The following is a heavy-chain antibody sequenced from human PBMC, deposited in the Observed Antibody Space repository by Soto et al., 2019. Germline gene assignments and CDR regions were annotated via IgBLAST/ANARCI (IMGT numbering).Heavy chain of an antibody. D-gene: IGHD1-26*01. V-gene: IGHV4-30-4*01. CDR3: AREMSGSYPDYYYYGMDV. J-gene: IGHJ6*02. Sequence: QVQLQESGPGLVKPSQTLSLTCTVSGGSISSGDYYWSWIRQPPGKGLEWIGYIYYSGSTYYNPSLKSRVTISVDTSKNQFSLKLSSVTAADTAVYYCAREMSGSYPDYYYYGMDVWGQGTTVTVSS. CDR1: GGSISSGDYY. CDR2: IYYSGST.